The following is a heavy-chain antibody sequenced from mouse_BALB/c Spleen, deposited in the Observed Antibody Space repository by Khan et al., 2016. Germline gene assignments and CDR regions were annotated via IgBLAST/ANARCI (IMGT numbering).Heavy chain of an antibody. CDR3: ARGGYNYLFDY. CDR1: GYIFRNYG. J-gene: IGHJ2*01. Sequence: QIQLVQSGPELKKPGETVNISCKSSGYIFRNYGMNWVKQAPGKGLKWMGWININTGEPTYAEEFKGRFVFSLESSASTAHLQINNLKNEDTATYCCARGGYNYLFDYGDQGTTLTVSS. D-gene: IGHD1-3*01. V-gene: IGHV9-3*02. CDR2: ININTGEP.